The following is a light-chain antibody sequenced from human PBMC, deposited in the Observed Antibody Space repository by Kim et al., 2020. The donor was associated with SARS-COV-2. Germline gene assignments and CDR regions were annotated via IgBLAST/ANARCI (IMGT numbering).Light chain of an antibody. CDR3: QTWGTGIWV. Sequence: QPVLTQSPSASASLGASVKLTCTLSSGHSSYAIAWHQQQPEKGHRYLMKLNSDGSHSKGDGIPDRFSGSSSGAERYLTISSLQSEDEADYYCQTWGTGIWVFGGGTQLTVL. V-gene: IGLV4-69*01. CDR2: LNSDGSH. CDR1: SGHSSYA. J-gene: IGLJ3*02.